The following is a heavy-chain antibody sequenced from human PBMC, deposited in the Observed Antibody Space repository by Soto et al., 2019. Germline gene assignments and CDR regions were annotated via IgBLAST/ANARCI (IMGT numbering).Heavy chain of an antibody. J-gene: IGHJ5*02. CDR3: ARERPDGARLDP. D-gene: IGHD2-8*01. Sequence: SETLSLTCTVSGGSISSGDYYWSWIRQPPGKGLEWIGYIYHSGSTYYNPSLKSRVTISVDTSKNQFSLKLSSVTAADTAVYYCARERPDGARLDPWGLGTLVSVS. CDR2: IYHSGST. V-gene: IGHV4-30-4*01. CDR1: GGSISSGDYY.